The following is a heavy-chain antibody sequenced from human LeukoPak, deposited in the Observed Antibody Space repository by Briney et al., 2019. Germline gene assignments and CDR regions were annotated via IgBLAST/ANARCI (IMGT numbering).Heavy chain of an antibody. CDR1: GGSFSGYY. CDR2: INHSGST. Sequence: SETLSLTCAVYGGSFSGYYWSWIRQPPGKGLEWIGEINHSGSTNYNPSLKSRVTISVDTSKNQFSLKLSSVTAADTAVYYCARGNLPGVERYNWFDPWGQGTLVTVSS. CDR3: ARGNLPGVERYNWFDP. V-gene: IGHV4-34*01. D-gene: IGHD3-3*01. J-gene: IGHJ5*02.